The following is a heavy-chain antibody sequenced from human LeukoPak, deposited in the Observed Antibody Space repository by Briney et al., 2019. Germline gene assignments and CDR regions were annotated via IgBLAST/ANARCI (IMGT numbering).Heavy chain of an antibody. CDR3: ARNPHRYCSGGSCYYYYGMDV. V-gene: IGHV4-34*01. Sequence: SETLSLTCAVYGGSFSGYYWSWIRQPPGKGLEWLGEINHSGSTNYNPSLKSRVTISVDTSKNQFSLKLSSVTAADTAVYYCARNPHRYCSGGSCYYYYGMDVWGQGTTVTVSS. CDR1: GGSFSGYY. D-gene: IGHD2-15*01. J-gene: IGHJ6*02. CDR2: INHSGST.